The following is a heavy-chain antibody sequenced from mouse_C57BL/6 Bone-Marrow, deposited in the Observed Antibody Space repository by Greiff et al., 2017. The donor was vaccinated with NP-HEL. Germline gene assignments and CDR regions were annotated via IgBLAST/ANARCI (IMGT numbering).Heavy chain of an antibody. CDR1: GYTFTSYW. CDR3: AVYYYGSSRYYAMDY. Sequence: QVQLQQPGAELVKPGASVKMSCKASGYTFTSYWITWVKQRPGQGLEWIGDIYPGSGSTNYTEKFKSKATLTVDTSSSTAYMPLSSLTSEDSAVYYCAVYYYGSSRYYAMDYWGQGTSVTVSS. D-gene: IGHD1-1*01. J-gene: IGHJ4*01. CDR2: IYPGSGST. V-gene: IGHV1-55*01.